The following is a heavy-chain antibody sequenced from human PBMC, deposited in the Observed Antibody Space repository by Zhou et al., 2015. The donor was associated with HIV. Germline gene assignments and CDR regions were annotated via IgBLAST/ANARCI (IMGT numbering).Heavy chain of an antibody. Sequence: AQLVEAGGGLVKPGKSLRLSCTASGFTFSDFYMSWIRQAPGKGLEWVSYISKSGDTIFYTDSVKGRFTISRDNAKNSLYLQMNSLRVEDTAVYYCVRYRSNYLDYWGQGTLVTVSS. CDR1: GFTFSDFY. CDR2: ISKSGDTI. J-gene: IGHJ4*02. V-gene: IGHV3-11*01. D-gene: IGHD6-19*01. CDR3: VRYRSNYLDY.